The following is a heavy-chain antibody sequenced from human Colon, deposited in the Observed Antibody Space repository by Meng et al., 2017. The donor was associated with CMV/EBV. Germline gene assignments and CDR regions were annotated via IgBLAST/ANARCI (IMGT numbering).Heavy chain of an antibody. CDR3: ARENIPVAGTSFDY. Sequence: GESLKISCAASGFNFHYHTIHWVRQAPGKGLEWLSLISYDGTTKYYADSVKGRFTISKDNSENTAYLQMDGLRRDDTATYYCARENIPVAGTSFDYWGPGARVTVSS. D-gene: IGHD6-19*01. CDR1: GFNFHYHT. CDR2: ISYDGTTK. J-gene: IGHJ4*02. V-gene: IGHV3-30-3*01.